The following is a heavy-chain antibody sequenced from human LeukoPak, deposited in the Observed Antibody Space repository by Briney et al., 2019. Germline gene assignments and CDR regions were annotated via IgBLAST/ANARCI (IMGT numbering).Heavy chain of an antibody. CDR3: AKDIYRGLDMATRPDY. V-gene: IGHV3-43*02. D-gene: IGHD5-24*01. J-gene: IGHJ4*02. Sequence: GGSLRLSCAASGFTFRSYALSWVRQAPGKGLEWVSFICGDAGSTSSAHSVKGQFTTSRDDSKTSLYLQMNSLRTEDTAFYYCAKDIYRGLDMATRPDYWGQGTLVTVSS. CDR1: GFTFRSYA. CDR2: ICGDAGST.